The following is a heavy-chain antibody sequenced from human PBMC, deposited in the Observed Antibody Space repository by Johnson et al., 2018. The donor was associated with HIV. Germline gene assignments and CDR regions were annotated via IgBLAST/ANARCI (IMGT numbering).Heavy chain of an antibody. CDR3: VRVELGAFDI. D-gene: IGHD1-7*01. CDR1: GFNVSTNN. Sequence: VQLVESGGGLIQPGGSLRLSCAASGFNVSTNNMNWVRQAPGKGLEWVSVTYSGGSTYYADSVKGRSTISRDNSKNTLYLQMNSLKTEDTAVYYCVRVELGAFDIWGQGTMVTVSS. J-gene: IGHJ3*02. CDR2: TYSGGST. V-gene: IGHV3-53*01.